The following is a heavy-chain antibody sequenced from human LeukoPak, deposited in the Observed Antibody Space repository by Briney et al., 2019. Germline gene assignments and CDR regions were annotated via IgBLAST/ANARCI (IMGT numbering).Heavy chain of an antibody. V-gene: IGHV3-21*01. CDR2: ISSSSSYI. CDR3: ARDPYDSSGWLDY. CDR1: GFTFSSYA. Sequence: TGGSLRLSCAASGFTFSSYAMSWVRQAPGKGLEWVSSISSSSSYIYYADSVKGRFTISRDNAKNSLYLQMNSLRAEDTAVYYCARDPYDSSGWLDYWGQGTLVTVSS. J-gene: IGHJ4*02. D-gene: IGHD3-22*01.